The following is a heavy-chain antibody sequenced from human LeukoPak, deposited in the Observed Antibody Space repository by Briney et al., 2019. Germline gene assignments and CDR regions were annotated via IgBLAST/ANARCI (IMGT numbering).Heavy chain of an antibody. Sequence: KSSETLSLTCTVSGASISSSTYSWGWIRQPPGKGLEWIGSIYSSGNTYYNPSLKSRVTISVDKSRSQFSLRLTSVTAADTAVYYCARDFSQRSETYGLLTTYYSYLDYWGQGTLVSVSS. CDR1: GASISSSTYS. CDR3: ARDFSQRSETYGLLTTYYSYLDY. CDR2: IYSSGNT. V-gene: IGHV4-39*07. D-gene: IGHD3-9*01. J-gene: IGHJ4*01.